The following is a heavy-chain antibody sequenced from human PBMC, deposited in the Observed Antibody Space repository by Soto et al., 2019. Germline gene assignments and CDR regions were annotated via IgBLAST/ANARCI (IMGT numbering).Heavy chain of an antibody. CDR1: GFTVSSNY. CDR3: ARDLYSSGWYRYYYYYGMDV. V-gene: IGHV3-53*05. J-gene: IGHJ6*02. D-gene: IGHD6-19*01. CDR2: IYSGGST. Sequence: PGGSLRLSCAASGFTVSSNYMSWVRQAPGKGLEWVSVIYSGGSTYYADSVKGRFTISRDNSKNTLYLQMNSLRAEDTAVYYCARDLYSSGWYRYYYYYGMDVWGQGTTVTVS.